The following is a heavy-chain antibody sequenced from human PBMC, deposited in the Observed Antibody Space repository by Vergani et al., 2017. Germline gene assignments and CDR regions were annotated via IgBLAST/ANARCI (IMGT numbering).Heavy chain of an antibody. CDR3: VRDKDIVVQNIHYDAFDI. J-gene: IGHJ3*02. CDR2: IDPSGSDI. V-gene: IGHV3-74*01. D-gene: IGHD2-15*01. Sequence: ELQLVESGGGLVQPGRSLRLSCVASGFTFTTSWMHWVRRTPGKGLMWVSRIDPSGSDIVYADSVKGRFTISRDNAKNTLYLQMNSLRAEDTAVYFCVRDKDIVVQNIHYDAFDIWGQGTTVTISS. CDR1: GFTFTTSW.